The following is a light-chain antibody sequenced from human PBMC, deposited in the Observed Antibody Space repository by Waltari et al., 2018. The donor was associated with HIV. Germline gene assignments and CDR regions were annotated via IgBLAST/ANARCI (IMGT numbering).Light chain of an antibody. Sequence: DFVMTQSPDSLAVSLGERATINCKSSQSVLYSSNNKNYLAWYQQKPGQPPKLLIYWASTRESGVADRFSGGGSGTEFTLTISSLQAEDVAVYYCQQYHTFPLTFGGGTKVEIK. J-gene: IGKJ4*01. CDR3: QQYHTFPLT. CDR2: WAS. V-gene: IGKV4-1*01. CDR1: QSVLYSSNNKNY.